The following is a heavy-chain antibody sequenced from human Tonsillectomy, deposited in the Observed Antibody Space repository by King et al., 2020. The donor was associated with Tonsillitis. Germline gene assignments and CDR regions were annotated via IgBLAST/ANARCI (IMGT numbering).Heavy chain of an antibody. CDR2: IYPADSDT. CDR3: ARRVSDYLWGSNDYSYYMDV. V-gene: IGHV5-51*01. CDR1: GYSFTSYW. Sequence: VQLVQSGAEVKKPGESLKISCQGSGYSFTSYWIGWVRQMPGKGLEWMGIIYPADSDTKYSPSFQGQVTISADKSVSTAYLQWSSLKASDTAMYYCARRVSDYLWGSNDYSYYMDVWGRGTTVTVSS. D-gene: IGHD3-16*01. J-gene: IGHJ6*03.